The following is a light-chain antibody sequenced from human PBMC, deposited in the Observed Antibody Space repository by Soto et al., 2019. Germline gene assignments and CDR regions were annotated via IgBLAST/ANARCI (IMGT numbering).Light chain of an antibody. CDR2: AAS. Sequence: DIQMTLSPSSLSASVGDIVTISCRVSQSISRYLNWYQQKPGKAPKILIYAASSLQNGGPSRFSGSVSGTDVTLTISSLQHEEFATYYCQEHYTTPQAVGQWTKVEIK. CDR3: QEHYTTPQA. CDR1: QSISRY. V-gene: IGKV1-39*01. J-gene: IGKJ1*01.